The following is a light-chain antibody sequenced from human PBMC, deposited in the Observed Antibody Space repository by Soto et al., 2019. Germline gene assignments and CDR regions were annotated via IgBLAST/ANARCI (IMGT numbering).Light chain of an antibody. CDR1: QSVDSIN. CDR3: KQYGSPPYT. Sequence: EIVLKQSPGTLSLFPGERAILSCRASQSVDSINFAWYQQKPGQAPRLLMYGASSWAAGVPDRFSGSGSGTASPLTISSREPGVSEVYYCKQYGSPPYTFGRGTKLEIK. V-gene: IGKV3-20*01. J-gene: IGKJ2*01. CDR2: GAS.